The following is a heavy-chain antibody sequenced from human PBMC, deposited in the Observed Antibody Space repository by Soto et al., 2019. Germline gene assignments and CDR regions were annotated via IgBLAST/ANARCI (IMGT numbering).Heavy chain of an antibody. D-gene: IGHD6-25*01. CDR2: IYPGDSDT. CDR3: ARSGQTALYYYYGMDV. J-gene: IGHJ6*02. Sequence: GESLKISCKGSGFDFTDYCIGWVRRMPWKGLEWMGLIYPGDSDTRYSASFQGLVTISADKSISTAYLQWTRLKASDTAIYYCARSGQTALYYYYGMDVWGQGPTVTV. V-gene: IGHV5-51*01. CDR1: GFDFTDYC.